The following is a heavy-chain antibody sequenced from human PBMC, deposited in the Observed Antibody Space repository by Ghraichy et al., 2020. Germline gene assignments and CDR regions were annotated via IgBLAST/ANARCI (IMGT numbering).Heavy chain of an antibody. D-gene: IGHD2-2*02. V-gene: IGHV3-30*02. CDR3: AKSIPSGFDP. CDR1: GFTFSSYG. Sequence: GGSLRLSCAASGFTFSSYGMHWVRRAPGKGLEWVAFIRYDGSNKYYADSVKGRFTISRDNSKNTLYLQMDSLRPEDTAMYYCAKSIPSGFDPWGQGTLVTVS. CDR2: IRYDGSNK. J-gene: IGHJ5*02.